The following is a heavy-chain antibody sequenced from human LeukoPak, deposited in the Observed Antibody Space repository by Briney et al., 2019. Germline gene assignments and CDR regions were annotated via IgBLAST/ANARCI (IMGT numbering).Heavy chain of an antibody. CDR1: GGTFSSYA. Sequence: SVKVSCKASGGTFSSYAISWVRQAPGQGLEWMGGIIPIFGTANYAQKFQGRVTITADESTSTAYMELSSLRSEDTAVYYCARGGWFGELYYYGMDVWGQGTTVTVSS. CDR2: IIPIFGTA. V-gene: IGHV1-69*13. J-gene: IGHJ6*02. D-gene: IGHD3-10*01. CDR3: ARGGWFGELYYYGMDV.